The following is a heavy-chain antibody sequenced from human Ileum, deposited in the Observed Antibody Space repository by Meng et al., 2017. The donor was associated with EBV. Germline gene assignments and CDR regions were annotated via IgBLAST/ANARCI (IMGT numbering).Heavy chain of an antibody. J-gene: IGHJ4*02. CDR1: GASISSDIW. CDR2: VYHRGDT. V-gene: IGHV4-4*02. Sequence: QGQRQGSGPGLVEPSGTLSLTCTVSGASISSDIWWSWVRQPPGKGLEWIGEVYHRGDTNYNPSLKSRVDISVDKSKNQFYLSLFSVTAADTAVYYCGRDQGRELINHWGQGTLVTASS. D-gene: IGHD1-7*01. CDR3: GRDQGRELINH.